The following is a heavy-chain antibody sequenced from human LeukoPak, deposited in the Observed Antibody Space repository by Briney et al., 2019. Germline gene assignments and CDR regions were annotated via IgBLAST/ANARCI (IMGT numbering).Heavy chain of an antibody. Sequence: PSETLSLTCAVYGGSFSGYYWSWIRQPPGKGLEWIGEINHTGSTNYNPSLKSRVTISVDTSKNQFSLKLSSVTAADTAMYYCARGEAGYCSSTSCYGFRWFDPWGQGTLATVSS. CDR3: ARGEAGYCSSTSCYGFRWFDP. D-gene: IGHD2-2*01. J-gene: IGHJ5*02. V-gene: IGHV4-34*01. CDR1: GGSFSGYY. CDR2: INHTGST.